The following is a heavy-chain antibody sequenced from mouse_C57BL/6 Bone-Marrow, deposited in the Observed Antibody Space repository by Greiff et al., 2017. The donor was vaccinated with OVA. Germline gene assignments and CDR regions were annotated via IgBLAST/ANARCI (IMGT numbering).Heavy chain of an antibody. CDR1: GYTFTDYE. V-gene: IGHV1-15*01. CDR2: IDPETGGT. CDR3: SRDHVYYYGSSPLVGFDY. J-gene: IGHJ2*01. D-gene: IGHD1-1*01. Sequence: QVQLKESGAELVRPGASVTLSCKASGYTFTDYEMHWVKQTPVHGLEWIGAIDPETGGTAYNQKFKGKAILTADKSSSTAYMELRSLTSEDSAVYYCSRDHVYYYGSSPLVGFDYWGQGTTLTVSS.